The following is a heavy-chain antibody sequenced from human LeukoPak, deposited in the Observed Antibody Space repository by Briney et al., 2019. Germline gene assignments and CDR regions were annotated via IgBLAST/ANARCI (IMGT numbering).Heavy chain of an antibody. D-gene: IGHD6-6*01. CDR2: IIPILGIA. J-gene: IGHJ4*02. Sequence: ASVKVSCKASGGTFSSYTISWVRQAPGQGLEWMGRIIPILGIANYAQKFQGRVTITADKSTSTAYMKLSSLRSEDTAVYYCARGTLEYSSSPTGYWGQGTLVTVSS. CDR1: GGTFSSYT. CDR3: ARGTLEYSSSPTGY. V-gene: IGHV1-69*02.